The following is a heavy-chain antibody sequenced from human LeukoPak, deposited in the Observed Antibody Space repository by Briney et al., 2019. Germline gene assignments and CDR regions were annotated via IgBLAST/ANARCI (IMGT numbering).Heavy chain of an antibody. J-gene: IGHJ4*02. CDR2: ISYDGSNK. D-gene: IGHD6-19*01. Sequence: PGGSLRLSCAASGFTFSSYAMHWVRQAPGKGLEWVAVISYDGSNKYYADSVKGRFTISRDNSKNTLYLQMNSLRAEDTAVYYCASQPAVAGHFDYWGQGTLVTVSS. CDR1: GFTFSSYA. V-gene: IGHV3-30*04. CDR3: ASQPAVAGHFDY.